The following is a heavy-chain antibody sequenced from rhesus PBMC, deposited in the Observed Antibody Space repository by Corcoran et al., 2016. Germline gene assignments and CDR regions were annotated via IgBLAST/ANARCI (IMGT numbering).Heavy chain of an antibody. CDR1: GFTFDDYA. Sequence: EVQLVESGGALAQPGGSLRLSCAASGFTFDDYAMHWVGQAPWKGLEWVSRISENSCTIYYADSVKGRFTISRDNGKSSLFLQMGRLRAEDTAVYYCTREDSSGWYGVDYWGQGVLVTVSS. J-gene: IGHJ4*01. D-gene: IGHD6-31*01. V-gene: IGHV3-134*01. CDR3: TREDSSGWYGVDY. CDR2: ISENSCTI.